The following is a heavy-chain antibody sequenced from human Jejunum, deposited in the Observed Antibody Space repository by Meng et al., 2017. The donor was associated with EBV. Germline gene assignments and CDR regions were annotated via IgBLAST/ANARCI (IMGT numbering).Heavy chain of an antibody. CDR1: GGSISSSGTH. V-gene: IGHV4-39*07. D-gene: IGHD3-22*01. CDR3: ARTYYYDSSGYAPFDY. J-gene: IGHJ4*02. Sequence: QLHLEYSCRRLVKSSEPLSLTCTVSGGSISSSGTHWGWVRQPPGQGLEWIGTIYYSGSTYYNPSLKSRVTISVDTSKNQFSLKLSSVTAADTAVYYCARTYYYDSSGYAPFDYWGQGTLVTVSS. CDR2: IYYSGST.